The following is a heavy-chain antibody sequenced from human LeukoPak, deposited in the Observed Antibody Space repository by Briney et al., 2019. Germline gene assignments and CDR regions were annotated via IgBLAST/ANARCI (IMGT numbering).Heavy chain of an antibody. Sequence: ASVKVSCKASGYTFTSYYMHWVRQAPGQGLEWMGIINPSGGSTTYAQKFQGRVTMTRDTSTSTVYMELSSLRSEDTAVYYCARLIFGVVDAFDIWGQGTMVTVSS. CDR1: GYTFTSYY. CDR3: ARLIFGVVDAFDI. V-gene: IGHV1-46*01. J-gene: IGHJ3*02. CDR2: INPSGGST. D-gene: IGHD3-3*01.